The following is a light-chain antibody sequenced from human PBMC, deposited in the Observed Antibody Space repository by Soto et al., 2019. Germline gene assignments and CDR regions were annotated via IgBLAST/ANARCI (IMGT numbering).Light chain of an antibody. CDR3: QQYDNLLLT. Sequence: DIQMTQSPSSLSASVGARVTITCQASQAISTYLNWYQQKPGQAPKLLIYDASNLETGVPSRFSGSGSGTDFTFPISSLQPEDIATYYCQQYDNLLLTFGGGTKVEIK. J-gene: IGKJ4*01. CDR1: QAISTY. V-gene: IGKV1-33*01. CDR2: DAS.